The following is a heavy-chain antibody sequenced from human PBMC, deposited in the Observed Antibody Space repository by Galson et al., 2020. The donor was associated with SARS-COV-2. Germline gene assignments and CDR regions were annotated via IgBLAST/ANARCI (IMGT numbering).Heavy chain of an antibody. Sequence: ASETLSLTCAVTGYSIRNGYYWGWIRQPPGNEMEWIGSSFSRGTKFYSPSLASRATISADTSKNEFFLRLTSVTAADSGFYYCVRVVYGRGATSSWFDPWGRGTLVTVS. D-gene: IGHD1-1*01. V-gene: IGHV4-38-2*01. CDR2: SFSRGTK. J-gene: IGHJ5*02. CDR1: GYSIRNGYY. CDR3: VRVVYGRGATSSWFDP.